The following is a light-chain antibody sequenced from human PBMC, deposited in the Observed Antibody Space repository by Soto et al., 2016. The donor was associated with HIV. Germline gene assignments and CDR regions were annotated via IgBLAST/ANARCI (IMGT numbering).Light chain of an antibody. CDR3: QQTDSFPFT. CDR2: ATY. Sequence: DIHMTQSPSSVSASVGDRVTITCRASQAINSRLAWYQQNPGKAPEVLITATYTLQDGVPSRFSGSASGGTGTDFTLTIDSLQPEDFATYYCQQTDSFPFTFGPGTKVNV. V-gene: IGKV1-12*01. CDR1: QAINSR. J-gene: IGKJ3*01.